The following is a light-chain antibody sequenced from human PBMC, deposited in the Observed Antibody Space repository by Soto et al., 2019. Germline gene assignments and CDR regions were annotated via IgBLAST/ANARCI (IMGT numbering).Light chain of an antibody. V-gene: IGKV1-27*01. CDR2: AAS. Sequence: DIQMTQSPTSLSASVGDRVTITCQASQGIRNFVAWYQQKPGKAPNLLIYAASTLQSGVPSRFIGSGSGTDFTLTINSLQPEDVATYYCQQYSSFIVFGPGTKVEIK. CDR1: QGIRNF. J-gene: IGKJ3*01. CDR3: QQYSSFIV.